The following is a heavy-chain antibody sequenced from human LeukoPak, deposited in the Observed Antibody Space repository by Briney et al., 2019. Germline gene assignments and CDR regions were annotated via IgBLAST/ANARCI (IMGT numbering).Heavy chain of an antibody. Sequence: PSETLSLTCTVSGGSISSSTYYWGWIRQPPGKGLEWIGSIYYSGTTYYNPSLKSRITLSVDTSRRQFSLRLSSVTAADTAVYYCARPYSSGWPRGDAFDIWGQGTMVTVSS. V-gene: IGHV4-39*01. CDR1: GGSISSSTYY. CDR2: IYYSGTT. CDR3: ARPYSSGWPRGDAFDI. J-gene: IGHJ3*02. D-gene: IGHD6-19*01.